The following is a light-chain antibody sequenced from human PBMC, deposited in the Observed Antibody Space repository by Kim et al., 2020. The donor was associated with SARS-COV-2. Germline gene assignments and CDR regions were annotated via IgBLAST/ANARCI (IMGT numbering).Light chain of an antibody. V-gene: IGLV1-44*01. CDR1: NSIIGTNT. J-gene: IGLJ3*02. CDR3: ASWDANLNGV. CDR2: GTN. Sequence: PRREVTISCSGSNSIIGTNTVNWYRHLPGSAPTGLIYGTNQRPSGVPDRFSGSKSGTSASLVISGLQSDDEADYYCASWDANLNGVFGGGTQLTVL.